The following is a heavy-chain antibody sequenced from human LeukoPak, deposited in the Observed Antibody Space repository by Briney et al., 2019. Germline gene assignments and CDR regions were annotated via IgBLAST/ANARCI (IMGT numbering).Heavy chain of an antibody. CDR2: IYSDGTT. Sequence: GGSLRLSCAASGFTVSSNYMSWVRQAPGKGLEWVSIIYSDGTTYYADSVKGRFTISRDNSKDTVYLQMNSLRAEDTAVYYCARPGAAVVGTAFNYWGQGTLVTVSS. CDR1: GFTVSSNY. J-gene: IGHJ4*02. V-gene: IGHV3-66*04. D-gene: IGHD6-13*01. CDR3: ARPGAAVVGTAFNY.